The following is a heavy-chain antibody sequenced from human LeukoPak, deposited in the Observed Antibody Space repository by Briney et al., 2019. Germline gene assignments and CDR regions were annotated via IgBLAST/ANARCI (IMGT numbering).Heavy chain of an antibody. D-gene: IGHD2-2*01. J-gene: IGHJ3*02. Sequence: GSLRLSCAASGFTFSRYVMSWVRQAPGKGLEWVSSISSSYGTTYYADSVKGRFTISRDNSKNTVFLQMNSLRGEDPAVYYCAKGAVVVPVAMGLSAFDIWGRGTMVTVSS. CDR1: GFTFSRYV. V-gene: IGHV3-23*01. CDR3: AKGAVVVPVAMGLSAFDI. CDR2: ISSSYGTT.